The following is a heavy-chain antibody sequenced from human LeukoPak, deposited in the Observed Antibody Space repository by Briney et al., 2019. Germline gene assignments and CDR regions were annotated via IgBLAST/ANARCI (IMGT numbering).Heavy chain of an antibody. V-gene: IGHV1-69*13. CDR2: IIPIFGTA. CDR3: ASPAGTYYYDSSGYYHQYFQH. CDR1: GGTFSSYA. Sequence: ASVKVSCKASGGTFSSYAISWVRQAPGQGLEWMGGIIPIFGTANYAQKFQGRVTITADESTSTAYMELSSLGSEDTAVYYCASPAGTYYYDSSGYYHQYFQHRGQGTLVTVSS. J-gene: IGHJ1*01. D-gene: IGHD3-22*01.